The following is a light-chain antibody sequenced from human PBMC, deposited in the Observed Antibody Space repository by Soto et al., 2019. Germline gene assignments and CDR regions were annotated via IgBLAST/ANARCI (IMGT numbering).Light chain of an antibody. V-gene: IGKV4-1*01. Sequence: DIVMTQSPDSPAVSLGERATINCKSSQSVLYSPNNKNYLAWYQHKPGQPPKMLIYWASIRESGVPDRFSGSGSGTDFTLTISSLQSEDVAVYYCQQYYTNSWSFGQGTKVEIK. CDR1: QSVLYSPNNKNY. J-gene: IGKJ1*01. CDR3: QQYYTNSWS. CDR2: WAS.